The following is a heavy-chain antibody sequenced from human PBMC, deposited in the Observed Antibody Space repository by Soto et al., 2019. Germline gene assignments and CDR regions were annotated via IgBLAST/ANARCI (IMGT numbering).Heavy chain of an antibody. CDR2: ISGSGGST. CDR1: LFTFSSDS. V-gene: IGHV3-23*01. Sequence: SLRLSSAASLFTFSSDSMIVVRQAAGKGLEWVSAISGSGGSTYYSDSVKGRLTISRDNSNNTLYMQMNSLRAEDADVYYCEKGGKKNNGMDVWGQGTTVTVSS. D-gene: IGHD1-26*01. CDR3: EKGGKKNNGMDV. J-gene: IGHJ6*02.